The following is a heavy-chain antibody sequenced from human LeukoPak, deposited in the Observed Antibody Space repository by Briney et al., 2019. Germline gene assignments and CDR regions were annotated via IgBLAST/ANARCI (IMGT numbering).Heavy chain of an antibody. CDR2: ISYDGSNK. CDR1: GFTFSSYG. Sequence: PGRSLRLSCAASGFTFSSYGMHWVRQAPGKGLEWVAVISYDGSNKYYADSVKGRFTISRDNSKNTLYLQMNSLRAEDTAVYYCAKEDGSGSHFDYWGQGTLVTVSS. J-gene: IGHJ4*02. D-gene: IGHD1-26*01. CDR3: AKEDGSGSHFDY. V-gene: IGHV3-30*18.